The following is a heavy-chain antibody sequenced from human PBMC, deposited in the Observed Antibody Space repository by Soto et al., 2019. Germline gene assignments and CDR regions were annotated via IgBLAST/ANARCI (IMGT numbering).Heavy chain of an antibody. CDR2: IYHSGST. CDR1: GGSISSSNW. Sequence: PSETLSLTCAVSGGSISSSNWWSWVRQPPGKGLEWIGEIYHSGSTNYNPSLKSRVTISVDKSKNQFSLKLSSVTAADTAVYYCARAGSSGWYFFDYWGQGTLVTVS. V-gene: IGHV4-4*02. CDR3: ARAGSSGWYFFDY. D-gene: IGHD6-19*01. J-gene: IGHJ4*02.